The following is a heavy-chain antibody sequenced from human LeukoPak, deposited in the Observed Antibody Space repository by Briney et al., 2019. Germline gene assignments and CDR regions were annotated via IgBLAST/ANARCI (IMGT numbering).Heavy chain of an antibody. Sequence: GGSLRLSCAASGFTFSDYYMSWIRQAPGKGLEWVSYISSSSSYTNYADSVKGRFTISRDNSKNTLYLQMNSLRAEDTAVYYCAKDYGSGSPNWFDPWGQGTLVTVSS. CDR3: AKDYGSGSPNWFDP. J-gene: IGHJ5*02. V-gene: IGHV3-11*05. CDR2: ISSSSSYT. CDR1: GFTFSDYY. D-gene: IGHD3-10*01.